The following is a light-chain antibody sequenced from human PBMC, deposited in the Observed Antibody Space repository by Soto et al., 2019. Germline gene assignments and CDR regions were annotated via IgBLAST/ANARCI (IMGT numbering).Light chain of an antibody. V-gene: IGLV2-8*01. J-gene: IGLJ1*01. CDR3: SSYAGSSSLV. CDR2: DVT. CDR1: SSDVGGYDS. Sequence: QSVLTQPASVSGSPGQSITISCTGTSSDVGGYDSVSWYQQHPGKAPKLMIYDVTKRPSGVPARFSGSKSGNTASLTVSGLQADDEADYYCSSYAGSSSLVFGTGTKLTVL.